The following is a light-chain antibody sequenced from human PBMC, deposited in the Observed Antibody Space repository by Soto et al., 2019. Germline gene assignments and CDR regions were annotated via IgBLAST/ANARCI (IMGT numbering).Light chain of an antibody. CDR1: QSISSW. CDR2: KAS. J-gene: IGKJ1*01. CDR3: QQYNSYWT. Sequence: DIQMTQSPSTLSASVGDRVTITCRASQSISSWWAWYQQKPGNAPKLLIYKASNLESGVPSRFSGSGSGTEFTLTISSLQPDDFATYYCQQYNSYWTFGQGTKVEIK. V-gene: IGKV1-5*03.